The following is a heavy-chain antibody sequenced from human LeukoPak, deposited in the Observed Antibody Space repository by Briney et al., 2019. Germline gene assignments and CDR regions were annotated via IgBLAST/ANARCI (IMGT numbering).Heavy chain of an antibody. CDR3: ARTSNAFDI. Sequence: GGSLRLSCAASGFTFSSYWMSWVRQAPGKGLEWVAFIRYDGSNKYYADSVKGRFTISRDNAKNSLYLQMNSLRAEDTAVYYCARTSNAFDIWGQGTMVTVSS. V-gene: IGHV3-30*02. CDR2: IRYDGSNK. CDR1: GFTFSSYW. J-gene: IGHJ3*02.